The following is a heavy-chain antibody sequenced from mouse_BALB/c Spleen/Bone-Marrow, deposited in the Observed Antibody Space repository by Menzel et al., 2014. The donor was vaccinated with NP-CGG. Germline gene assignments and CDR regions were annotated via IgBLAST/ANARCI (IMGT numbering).Heavy chain of an antibody. CDR2: IDPSDSYT. CDR1: GYTFTSYW. CDR3: ARRELGPRWFTY. Sequence: QVQLQQSGAEFVKPGASVKLSCKASGYTFTSYWMHWVKQRPGQGLEWIGEIDPSDSYTNYSQKFKGKATWTVDKSSSTAYMQLSSLTSEDSAVYYCARRELGPRWFTYWGQGTLVTVSA. J-gene: IGHJ3*01. V-gene: IGHV1-69*02. D-gene: IGHD3-1*01.